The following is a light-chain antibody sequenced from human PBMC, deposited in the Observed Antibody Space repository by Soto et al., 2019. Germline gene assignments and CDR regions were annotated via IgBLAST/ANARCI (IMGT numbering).Light chain of an antibody. CDR2: GNS. Sequence: QSVVTQPPSVSGAPGQRVTISCTWSSSNIGAGYDVHWYQQLPGTAPKLLIYGNSNRPSGVPDRFSGSKSGTSASLAITGLQAEDEADYYCQSYDSSGGVSGGGTKLTVL. J-gene: IGLJ2*01. CDR1: SSNIGAGYD. CDR3: QSYDSSGGV. V-gene: IGLV1-40*01.